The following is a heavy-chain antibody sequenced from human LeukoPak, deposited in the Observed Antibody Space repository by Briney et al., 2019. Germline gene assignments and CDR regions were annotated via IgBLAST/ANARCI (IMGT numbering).Heavy chain of an antibody. CDR3: AREGASGGYDWGWFDP. CDR1: GYSISSGYY. D-gene: IGHD5-12*01. J-gene: IGHJ5*02. CDR2: IYHIGTT. V-gene: IGHV4-38-2*02. Sequence: SETLSLTCAVSGYSISSGYYWVWIRQPPGKALEWIGTIYHIGTTYYNPSLKSRVTMSVDTSKNQFSLKLSSVTAADSAVYFCAREGASGGYDWGWFDPWGQGTLVTVSS.